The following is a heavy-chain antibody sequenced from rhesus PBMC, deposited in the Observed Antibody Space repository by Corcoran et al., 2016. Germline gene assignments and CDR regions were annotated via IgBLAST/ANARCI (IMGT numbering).Heavy chain of an antibody. J-gene: IGHJ4*01. CDR3: ARHAGIAAGY. CDR1: GGSISGYYS. Sequence: QVQLQESGPGLVKPSETLPLTCTVPGGSISGYYSWSWTCQPPGKGLAWIGGISGNSASTYYNPSLKNRVTISKDTSKNQFSLKLSSVTAADTAVYYCARHAGIAAGYWGQGVLVTVSS. V-gene: IGHV4-143*01. D-gene: IGHD6-13*01. CDR2: ISGNSAST.